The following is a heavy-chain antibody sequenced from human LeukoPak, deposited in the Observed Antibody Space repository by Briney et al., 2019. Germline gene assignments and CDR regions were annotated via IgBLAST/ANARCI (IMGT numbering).Heavy chain of an antibody. CDR2: IYSGGST. Sequence: PGGSLRLSCAASGFTVSSNYMSWVRQAPGKGLEWVSVIYSGGSTYYADSVKGRFTISRDNSKNTLYLQMNSLRAEDTALYYCAKYPGGFTGIVNYYHMDVWGKGTTVTVSS. CDR1: GFTVSSNY. V-gene: IGHV3-53*01. J-gene: IGHJ6*03. D-gene: IGHD1-26*01. CDR3: AKYPGGFTGIVNYYHMDV.